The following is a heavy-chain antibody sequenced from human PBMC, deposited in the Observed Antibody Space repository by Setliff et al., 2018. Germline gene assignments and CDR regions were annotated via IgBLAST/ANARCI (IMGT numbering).Heavy chain of an antibody. V-gene: IGHV1-18*01. CDR2: ISGHNGNA. D-gene: IGHD2-15*01. CDR1: GYALTDSV. J-gene: IGHJ3*02. Sequence: GASVKVSCKTSGYALTDSVVSWVRQAPGRGLEWVGWISGHNGNAYYAPSLQDRVTLTTDISTSTAFMEMRSLRSDDTAVYYCAISSLSICSGGTCPNAFDIWGQGTMVTVSS. CDR3: AISSLSICSGGTCPNAFDI.